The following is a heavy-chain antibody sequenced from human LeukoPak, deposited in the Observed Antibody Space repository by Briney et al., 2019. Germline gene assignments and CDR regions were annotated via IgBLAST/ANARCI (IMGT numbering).Heavy chain of an antibody. D-gene: IGHD6-6*01. J-gene: IGHJ4*02. Sequence: SETLSLTCTVPGGPISSYYWTSIRQTPGKGLELIGYSSDSGGTNHNPSRNSRVTISLDTSKTQFSLKRSSVTAAETAVYYFARVEYSSSAPLFDYWGEGTLVTVSS. CDR2: SSDSGGT. V-gene: IGHV4-59*13. CDR3: ARVEYSSSAPLFDY. CDR1: GGPISSYY.